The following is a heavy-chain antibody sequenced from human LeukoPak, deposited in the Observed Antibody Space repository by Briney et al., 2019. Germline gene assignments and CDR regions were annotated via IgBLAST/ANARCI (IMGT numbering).Heavy chain of an antibody. Sequence: GGSLRLSCAASGFTFSNAWMSWVRQAPGKGLEWVGRIKSETDGGTTDYAAPVKGRFTISRDDSKNTLYLQMNSLKTEDTAVYYCIAPGEYSSSDFDYWGQGTLVTVSS. D-gene: IGHD6-6*01. CDR2: IKSETDGGTT. V-gene: IGHV3-15*01. J-gene: IGHJ4*02. CDR3: IAPGEYSSSDFDY. CDR1: GFTFSNAW.